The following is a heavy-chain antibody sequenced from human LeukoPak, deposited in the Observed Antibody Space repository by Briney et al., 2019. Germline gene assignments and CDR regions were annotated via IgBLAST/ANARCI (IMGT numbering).Heavy chain of an antibody. CDR2: VSYDGSK. Sequence: GGSLRLSCAASGFTFSSYGMHWVRQAPGKGLEWVAVVSYDGSKYYADSVKGRFTISRDNSKNTLYLQMSSLRAEDTAVYYCLRDLNWSLDQWGQGTLVTVSS. V-gene: IGHV3-30*03. D-gene: IGHD1-20*01. CDR3: LRDLNWSLDQ. CDR1: GFTFSSYG. J-gene: IGHJ4*02.